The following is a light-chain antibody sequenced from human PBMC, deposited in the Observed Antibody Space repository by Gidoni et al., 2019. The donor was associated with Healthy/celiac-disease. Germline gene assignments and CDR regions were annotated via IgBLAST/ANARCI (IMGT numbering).Light chain of an antibody. CDR2: YAS. CDR3: QQYNNWPYT. CDR1: QSVSSN. Sequence: EIVMTQAPATLSVSPGERATLSCRASQSVSSNLAWYQQKPGQAPRLLIYYASTSAAGIPATFSGSRSARAFTLPIISLQSADFAVSYCQQYNNWPYTFGQGTKLEIK. V-gene: IGKV3D-15*01. J-gene: IGKJ2*01.